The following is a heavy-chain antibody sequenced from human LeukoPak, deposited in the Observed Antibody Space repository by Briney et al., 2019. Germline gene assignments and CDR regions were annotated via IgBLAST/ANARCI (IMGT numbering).Heavy chain of an antibody. D-gene: IGHD6-19*01. Sequence: SETLSLTCTVSGGSLSSYYWSWIRQPPGKGLEWIGYIYYSGSTNYNPSLKSRVTISVDTSKNQFSLQLNSVTPENTAVYYCARGIVTSDSGWYNYWGQGTLVTVSS. J-gene: IGHJ4*02. CDR1: GGSLSSYY. CDR2: IYYSGST. V-gene: IGHV4-59*12. CDR3: ARGIVTSDSGWYNY.